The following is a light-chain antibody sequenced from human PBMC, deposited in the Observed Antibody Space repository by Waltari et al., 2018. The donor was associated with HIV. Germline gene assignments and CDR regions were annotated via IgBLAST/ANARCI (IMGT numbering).Light chain of an antibody. CDR3: CSYASSTTLDV. CDR1: SSAVGGYNY. V-gene: IGLV2-14*01. CDR2: EVS. J-gene: IGLJ2*01. Sequence: QSALTQPASVSGSPGQSITISCTGTSSAVGGYNYVSWYQQNPGKAPKLLIYEVSNRPSGISNRFSGSKSGNTASLTISGLQAEDEADYYCCSYASSTTLDVFGGGTKLTVL.